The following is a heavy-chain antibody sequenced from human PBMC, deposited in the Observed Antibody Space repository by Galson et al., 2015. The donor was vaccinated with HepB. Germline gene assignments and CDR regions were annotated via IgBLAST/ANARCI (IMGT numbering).Heavy chain of an antibody. V-gene: IGHV3-33*03. CDR3: AKDAYRSSYYFDS. D-gene: IGHD3-16*01. Sequence: RLSCAVSGFTFSNSGMHWVRQAPGKGLEWVAVTWSDGINNYYADSVKGRFTISRDNFKNTLYLRMKSLRAEDTAVYYCAKDAYRSSYYFDSWGQGTLVTVSS. CDR2: TWSDGINN. CDR1: GFTFSNSG. J-gene: IGHJ4*02.